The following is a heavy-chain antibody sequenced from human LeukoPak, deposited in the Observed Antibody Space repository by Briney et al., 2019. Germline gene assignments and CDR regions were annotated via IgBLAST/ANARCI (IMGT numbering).Heavy chain of an antibody. CDR3: ARGGVVRAPGDAFDI. D-gene: IGHD2-15*01. CDR2: IYHSGST. V-gene: IGHV4-38-2*01. Sequence: SETLSLTCAVSGYSISSGYYWGWIRQPPGKGLEWIGGIYHSGSTYYNPSLKSRVTISADTSKNQFSLKLSSVTAADTAVYHCARGGVVRAPGDAFDIWGQGTMVTVFS. CDR1: GYSISSGYY. J-gene: IGHJ3*02.